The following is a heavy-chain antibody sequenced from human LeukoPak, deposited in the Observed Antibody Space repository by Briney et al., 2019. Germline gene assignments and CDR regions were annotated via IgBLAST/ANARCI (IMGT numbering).Heavy chain of an antibody. V-gene: IGHV4-39*01. CDR3: AKHYMGSSYNHGLDC. CDR1: GGSISSGSYF. CDR2: IYYSGTT. Sequence: SETLSLTCTVSGGSISSGSYFWGWIRQPPGEGLEWIGSIYYSGTTYYNPSLKSRVTISVDTSKNQFSLKLSSVTAADMALYYCAKHYMGSSYNHGLDCWGQGTLVTVSS. J-gene: IGHJ4*02. D-gene: IGHD3-10*01.